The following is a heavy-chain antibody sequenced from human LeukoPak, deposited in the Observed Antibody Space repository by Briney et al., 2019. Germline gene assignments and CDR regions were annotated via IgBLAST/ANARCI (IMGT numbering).Heavy chain of an antibody. V-gene: IGHV1-8*01. D-gene: IGHD3-10*01. CDR3: AYPGYYYYGMDV. J-gene: IGHJ6*02. Sequence: ASVKVSCKASGYTFTSYDINWVRQATGQGLEWMGWMNPNSGNTGYAQKFQGRVTMTRNTSISTAYMELSSLRSEDTAVYYCAYPGYYYYGMDVWGQGTTVTVSS. CDR1: GYTFTSYD. CDR2: MNPNSGNT.